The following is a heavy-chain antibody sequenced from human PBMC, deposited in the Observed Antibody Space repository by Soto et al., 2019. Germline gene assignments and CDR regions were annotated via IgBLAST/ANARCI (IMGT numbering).Heavy chain of an antibody. V-gene: IGHV4-39*01. CDR1: GGFISSSSYY. Sequence: SETLSLTCTVSGGFISSSSYYWGWFRQPPGKGLEWIGSIYYSGSTYYNPSLKSRVTISVDTSKNQFSLKLSSVTAADTAVYYCARHYRDLNWFDPWGQGTLVTVS. CDR2: IYYSGST. CDR3: ARHYRDLNWFDP. J-gene: IGHJ5*02.